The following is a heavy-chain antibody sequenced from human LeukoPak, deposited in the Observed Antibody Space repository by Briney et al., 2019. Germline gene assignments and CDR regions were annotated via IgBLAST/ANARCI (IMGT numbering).Heavy chain of an antibody. CDR2: IYTSGST. J-gene: IGHJ4*02. V-gene: IGHV4-61*02. Sequence: ASETLSLTCTVSGGSISSYSYYWSWSRQPAGKGLDWIGRIYTSGSTDYNPSLQSRVTISRVQSKNEFTLKLSSLTAADTAVYYCARDSPPAYCSGGSCYFDYWGQGTLVTVSS. CDR1: GGSISSYSYY. D-gene: IGHD2-15*01. CDR3: ARDSPPAYCSGGSCYFDY.